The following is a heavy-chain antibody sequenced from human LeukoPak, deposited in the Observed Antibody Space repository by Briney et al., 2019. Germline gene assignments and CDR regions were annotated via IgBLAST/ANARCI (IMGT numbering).Heavy chain of an antibody. V-gene: IGHV3-33*01. CDR2: IWYDGSNK. D-gene: IGHD6-19*01. CDR1: GFTFSSYG. Sequence: GGSLRLSCAASGFTFSSYGMPWVRQAPGKGLEWVAVIWYDGSNKYYADSVKGRFTISRDNSKNTLYLQMNSLRAEDTAVYYCARVGGSGWYYYYYGMDVWGQGTTVTVSS. J-gene: IGHJ6*02. CDR3: ARVGGSGWYYYYYGMDV.